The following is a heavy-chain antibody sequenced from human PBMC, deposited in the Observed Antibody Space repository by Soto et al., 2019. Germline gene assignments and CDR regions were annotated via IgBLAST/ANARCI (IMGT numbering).Heavy chain of an antibody. J-gene: IGHJ6*03. CDR2: MNPNSCNT. Sequence: ASVKVSCKASGYTFTSYDINWVRQATGQGLEWMGWMNPNSCNTGYAQKFQGRVTMTRNTSISTAYMELSSLRSEDTAVYYCARGRALVGVPQYYYYYYMDVWGKGTTVTVSS. V-gene: IGHV1-8*01. D-gene: IGHD3-3*01. CDR3: ARGRALVGVPQYYYYYYMDV. CDR1: GYTFTSYD.